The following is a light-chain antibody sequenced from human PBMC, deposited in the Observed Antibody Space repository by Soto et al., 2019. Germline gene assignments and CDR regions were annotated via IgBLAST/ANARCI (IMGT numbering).Light chain of an antibody. V-gene: IGKV1-39*01. J-gene: IGKJ2*01. CDR1: QSISTY. CDR3: QQSYSTPYT. Sequence: DIVMTQSPSSLSASVGDIVTITCRASQSISTYLNWYQQKPGKAPKVLIYAASSLQSGVPSRFSGSGSGTDFTLTIGSLQPEDFATYYCQQSYSTPYTFGQGTKLEIK. CDR2: AAS.